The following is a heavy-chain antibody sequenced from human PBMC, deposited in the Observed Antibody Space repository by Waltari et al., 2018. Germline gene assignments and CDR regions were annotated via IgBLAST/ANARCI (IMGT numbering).Heavy chain of an antibody. J-gene: IGHJ4*02. V-gene: IGHV3-7*01. CDR3: TDFDY. CDR1: GFTFSRFW. CDR2: INQDGSEK. Sequence: QLVESGGGLVQPGGSLRLSCATSGFTFSRFWMSWVRQAPGKGPEWVANINQDGSEKYYVDSVKGRFTISRDNGKNSLYLQLNSLRVDDTALYYCTDFDYWGLGTLVTVSS.